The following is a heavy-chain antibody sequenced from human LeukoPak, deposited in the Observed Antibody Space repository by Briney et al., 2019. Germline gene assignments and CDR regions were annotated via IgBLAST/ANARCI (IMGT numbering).Heavy chain of an antibody. CDR3: ARPGRNPNGNFDY. CDR1: GGSISSSSYY. J-gene: IGHJ4*02. Sequence: SETLSLTCTVSGGSISSSSYYWGWIRQPPGKGLEWIGSIYYSGTTYYNPSLKSRVTISVDTSRNQFSLKPSSVTAADTAVYYCARPGRNPNGNFDYWGQGTLVTVSS. CDR2: IYYSGTT. D-gene: IGHD1-26*01. V-gene: IGHV4-39*01.